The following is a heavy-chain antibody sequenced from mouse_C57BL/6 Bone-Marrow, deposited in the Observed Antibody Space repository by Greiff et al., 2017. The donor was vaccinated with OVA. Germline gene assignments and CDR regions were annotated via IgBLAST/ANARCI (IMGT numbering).Heavy chain of an antibody. J-gene: IGHJ1*03. Sequence: EVKVVESGGGLVQPGGSLKLSCAASGIDFSRYWMSWVRRAPGKGLEWIGEINPDSSTINYAPYLKDKFIISRDNAKTTLYLQMSKVRYEDTALYDCARPGLHSHYGSSDWYFDVWGTGTTVTVSS. CDR2: INPDSSTI. CDR3: ARPGLHSHYGSSDWYFDV. D-gene: IGHD1-1*01. CDR1: GIDFSRYW. V-gene: IGHV4-1*01.